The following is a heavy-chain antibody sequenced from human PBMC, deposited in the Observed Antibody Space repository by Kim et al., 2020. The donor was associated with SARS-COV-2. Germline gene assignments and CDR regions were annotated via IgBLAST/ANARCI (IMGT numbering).Heavy chain of an antibody. CDR1: GYTFTSYA. CDR2: INAGNGNT. J-gene: IGHJ6*02. Sequence: ASVKVSCKASGYTFTSYAMHWVRQAPGQRLEWMGWINAGNGNTKYSQKFQGRVTITRDTSASTAYMELSSLRSEDTAVYYCARVLRAVVGSSLGYYYGMDVWGQGTTVTVSS. D-gene: IGHD2-15*01. V-gene: IGHV1-3*01. CDR3: ARVLRAVVGSSLGYYYGMDV.